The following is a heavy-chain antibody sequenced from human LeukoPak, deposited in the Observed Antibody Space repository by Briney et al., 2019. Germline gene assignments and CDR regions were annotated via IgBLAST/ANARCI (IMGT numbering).Heavy chain of an antibody. V-gene: IGHV5-51*01. D-gene: IGHD3-22*01. CDR2: VFPADSDT. Sequence: GESLQISCKGSGYTFSNHWIGWVRPMPGKGLEWMGIVFPADSDTGYSPSFQGQVTISADKSINTAYLQWSSLEASDTAMYYCARHWDSNGYYYNFDYWGQGTLVTVSS. CDR1: GYTFSNHW. CDR3: ARHWDSNGYYYNFDY. J-gene: IGHJ4*02.